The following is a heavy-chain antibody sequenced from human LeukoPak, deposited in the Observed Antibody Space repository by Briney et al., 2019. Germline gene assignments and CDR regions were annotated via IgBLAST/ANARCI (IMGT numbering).Heavy chain of an antibody. V-gene: IGHV4-39*07. CDR1: GVSISSSNDY. D-gene: IGHD6-19*01. J-gene: IGHJ4*02. CDR3: ARAGYSSGWYFFDY. CDR2: IYSGGNT. Sequence: SETLSLTCTVSGVSISSSNDYWGWIRQPPGKGLEWIGSIYSGGNTYYNPSLESRVTISVDTSRNQFSLRLSSVTAADTAVYYCARAGYSSGWYFFDYWGQGTLVTVSS.